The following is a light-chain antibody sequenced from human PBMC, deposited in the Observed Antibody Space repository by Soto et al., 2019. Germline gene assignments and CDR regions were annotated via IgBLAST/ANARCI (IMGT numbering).Light chain of an antibody. CDR2: DNN. Sequence: QSVLTQPPSVSAAPGQKVTISCSGSSSNIGNNYVSWYQQLPGTAPKLLIYDNNKRPSGIPDRFSGSKSGTSATLGITGLQTEDEAEYYCGTWDSSLSAVVFGGGTTLTVL. CDR1: SSNIGNNY. V-gene: IGLV1-51*01. CDR3: GTWDSSLSAVV. J-gene: IGLJ2*01.